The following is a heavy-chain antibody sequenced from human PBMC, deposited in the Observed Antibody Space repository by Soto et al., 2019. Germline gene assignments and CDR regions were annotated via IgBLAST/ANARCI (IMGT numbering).Heavy chain of an antibody. CDR1: GFTFSSYA. CDR2: ISGSGGST. Sequence: EVQLLESGGGLVQPGGSLRLSCAASGFTFSSYAMSWVRQAPGKGLEWVSAISGSGGSTYYADSVKGRFTISRDNSKNTLYLQMHSLRAEDTAVYYCAKDHYSSSVGPLFDYWGQGTLVTVSS. CDR3: AKDHYSSSVGPLFDY. J-gene: IGHJ4*02. V-gene: IGHV3-23*01. D-gene: IGHD6-6*01.